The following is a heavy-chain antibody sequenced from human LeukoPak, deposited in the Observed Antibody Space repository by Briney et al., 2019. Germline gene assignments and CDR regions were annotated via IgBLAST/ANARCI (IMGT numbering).Heavy chain of an antibody. CDR2: ISGSGGST. CDR1: GFTFSSYA. D-gene: IGHD4-17*01. V-gene: IGHV3-23*01. CDR3: AKARSYGDYLFDY. Sequence: GGSLRLSCAASGFTFSSYAMSWVRQAPGKGLEWVSAISGSGGSTYYADSVKGRFTISRDNSKNTLYLQMNSLRAEDTAVYYYAKARSYGDYLFDYWGQGTLVTVSS. J-gene: IGHJ4*02.